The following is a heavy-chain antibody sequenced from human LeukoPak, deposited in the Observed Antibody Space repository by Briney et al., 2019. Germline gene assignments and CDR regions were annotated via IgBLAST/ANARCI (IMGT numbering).Heavy chain of an antibody. CDR3: ARGQGDGYNLDWFDP. D-gene: IGHD5-24*01. Sequence: SETLSLTCAVYGGSFSGYYWSWIRQPPGKGLEWIGEINHSGSTNYSPSLKSRVTISVDTSKNQFSLKLSSVTAADTAVYYCARGQGDGYNLDWFDPWGQGTLVTVSS. V-gene: IGHV4-34*01. CDR2: INHSGST. CDR1: GGSFSGYY. J-gene: IGHJ5*02.